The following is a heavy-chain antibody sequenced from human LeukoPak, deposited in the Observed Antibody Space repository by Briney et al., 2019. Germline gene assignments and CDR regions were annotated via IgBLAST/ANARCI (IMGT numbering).Heavy chain of an antibody. V-gene: IGHV3-48*02. D-gene: IGHD2-8*02. CDR1: GFTVSNYG. CDR2: ISSSGTTI. CDR3: ARVTGTWWADY. Sequence: PRGSLRLSCAASGFTVSNYGMNWVRQAPGEGLEWVSYISSSGTTIYYADSVKGRFTISRDNAKNSLHLQMNSLRDEDTAVYYCARVTGTWWADYWGQGTLVTVSS. J-gene: IGHJ4*02.